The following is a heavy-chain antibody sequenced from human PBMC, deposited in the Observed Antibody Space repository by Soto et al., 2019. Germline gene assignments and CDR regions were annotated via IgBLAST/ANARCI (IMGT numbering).Heavy chain of an antibody. J-gene: IGHJ4*02. V-gene: IGHV4-30-2*01. CDR2: IYHSGST. D-gene: IGHD3-9*01. Sequence: SETLSLTCAVSGGSISSGGYSWSWIRQPPGKGLEWIGYIYHSGSTYYNPSLRSRVTISIDRSKNQFSLKLSSVTAADTAVYYCARGPVYDITQIDYWGQGALVTVSS. CDR1: GGSISSGGYS. CDR3: ARGPVYDITQIDY.